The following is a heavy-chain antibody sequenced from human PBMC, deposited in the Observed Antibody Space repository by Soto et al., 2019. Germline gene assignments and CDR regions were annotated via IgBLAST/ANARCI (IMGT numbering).Heavy chain of an antibody. CDR2: IYPGDSDT. Sequence: GESLKISCKGSGYSFTSYWIGWVRQMPGKGLEWMGIIYPGDSDTRYSPSFQGQVTISADKSISTAYLKWSSLKASDTAMYYCARSIAARYFRGPNNYYYMDVWGKGTTVTVSS. J-gene: IGHJ6*03. V-gene: IGHV5-51*01. CDR3: ARSIAARYFRGPNNYYYMDV. CDR1: GYSFTSYW. D-gene: IGHD6-6*01.